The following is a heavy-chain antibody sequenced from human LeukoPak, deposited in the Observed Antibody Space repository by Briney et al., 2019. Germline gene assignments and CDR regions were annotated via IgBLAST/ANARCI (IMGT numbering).Heavy chain of an antibody. CDR2: TSSSDPGT. V-gene: IGHV3-23*01. Sequence: GGSLRLSCTVSGFTVSINSMSWVRQAPGKGLEWVAATSSSDPGTYHADSVRGRFTISRDNSKNTLYLQMNRLRVEDAAVYYCARAPVTSCRGAFCYPFDYWGQGTLVTVSS. CDR3: ARAPVTSCRGAFCYPFDY. J-gene: IGHJ4*02. D-gene: IGHD2-15*01. CDR1: GFTVSINS.